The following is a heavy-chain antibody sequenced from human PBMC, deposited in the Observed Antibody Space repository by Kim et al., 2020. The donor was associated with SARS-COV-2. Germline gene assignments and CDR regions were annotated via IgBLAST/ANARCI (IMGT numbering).Heavy chain of an antibody. Sequence: SVKVSCKASGGTFSSYAISWVRQAPGQGLEWMGGIIPIFGTANYAQKFQGRVTITADESTSTAYMELSSLRSEDTAVYYCARVLYSSSEYYYYYYYMDDWGKGTTDTVSS. J-gene: IGHJ6*03. CDR2: IIPIFGTA. CDR3: ARVLYSSSEYYYYYYYMDD. D-gene: IGHD6-6*01. V-gene: IGHV1-69*13. CDR1: GGTFSSYA.